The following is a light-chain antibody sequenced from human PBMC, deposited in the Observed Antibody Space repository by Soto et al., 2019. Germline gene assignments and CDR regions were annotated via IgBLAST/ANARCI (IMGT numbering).Light chain of an antibody. CDR1: SSNIGSNT. V-gene: IGLV1-44*01. Sequence: QSVRTQPPSGSGTPGQRVTISCSGSSSNIGSNTVNWYQQLPGTAPKLLIYSQNQRPSGVPDRFSGSKSGTSASLAISGLQSEDEAYYYCAVCDGSLDGRVFGGGTKLTLL. CDR2: SQN. J-gene: IGLJ2*01. CDR3: AVCDGSLDGRV.